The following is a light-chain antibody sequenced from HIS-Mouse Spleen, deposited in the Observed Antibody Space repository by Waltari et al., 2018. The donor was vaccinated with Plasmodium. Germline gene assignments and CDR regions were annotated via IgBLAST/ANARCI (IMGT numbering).Light chain of an antibody. CDR3: QQYNSYSYT. CDR2: NAS. CDR1: QSISRG. Sequence: DIQMSQALSTLSAYVGERVTITCRASQSISRGLAWYQQKPGKAPKLLIYNASSLESGVPSRFSGSGSGTEFTLTISSLQPDDFATYYCQQYNSYSYTFGQGTKLEIK. J-gene: IGKJ2*01. V-gene: IGKV1-5*03.